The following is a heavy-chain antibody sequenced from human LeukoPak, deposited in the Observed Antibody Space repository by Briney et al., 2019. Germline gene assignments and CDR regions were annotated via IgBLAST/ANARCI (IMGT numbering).Heavy chain of an antibody. CDR3: ARDSRGNGALDY. CDR2: IYYSGST. Sequence: SQTLSLTCTVSGGSISSGDYYWSWIRQPPGKGLEWIGYIYYSGSTYYNPSLKSRVTISVDTSKNQFSLKLSSVTAADTAMYYCARDSRGNGALDYWGQGTLVTVSS. D-gene: IGHD4-17*01. V-gene: IGHV4-30-4*01. CDR1: GGSISSGDYY. J-gene: IGHJ4*02.